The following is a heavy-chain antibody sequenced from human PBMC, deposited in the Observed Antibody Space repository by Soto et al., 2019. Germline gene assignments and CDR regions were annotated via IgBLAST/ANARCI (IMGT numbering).Heavy chain of an antibody. D-gene: IGHD6-13*01. J-gene: IGHJ4*02. V-gene: IGHV4-59*01. CDR2: VYYTGTT. CDR3: ARDLAAVPRAFDY. CDR1: GGSISSYF. Sequence: PSETLSLTGTVSGGSISSYFYIWVRQPPGKGLEWIGSVYYTGTTDYNPSLKSRVTISVDTSKTQFSLNLRSVTAADTAVYYCARDLAAVPRAFDYWGRGTLVTVSS.